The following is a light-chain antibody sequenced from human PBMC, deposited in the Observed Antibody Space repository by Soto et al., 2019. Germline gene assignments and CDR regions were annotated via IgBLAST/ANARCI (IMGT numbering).Light chain of an antibody. J-gene: IGKJ5*01. CDR1: QSISGIY. CDR3: PHYGWSPPII. Sequence: EIVLTQSPGTLSLSPGERASLSCRASQSISGIYLAWYQHKPGQAPRLLLHSASRRATGIPDRFSGSGSGTDFVPTLSRLEPEDFAVYYFPHYGWSPPIIFGQGTRLEIK. V-gene: IGKV3-20*01. CDR2: SAS.